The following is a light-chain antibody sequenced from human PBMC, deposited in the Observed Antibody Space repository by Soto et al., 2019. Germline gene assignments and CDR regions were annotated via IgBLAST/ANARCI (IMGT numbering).Light chain of an antibody. J-gene: IGLJ2*01. CDR2: EVS. CDR3: SSYTGSNNLV. V-gene: IGLV2-8*01. CDR1: SSDVGGYNY. Sequence: QSALTQPPSASGSPGQSVTISCTGTSSDVGGYNYVSWYQQHPGKAPKLMIYEVSKRPSGVPERFSVSKSGNTASLTVSGLQAEDEADYYCSSYTGSNNLVFGGGTKVTVL.